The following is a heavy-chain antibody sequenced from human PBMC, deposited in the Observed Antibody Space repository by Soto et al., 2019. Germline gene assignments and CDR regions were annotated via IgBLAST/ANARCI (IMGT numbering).Heavy chain of an antibody. V-gene: IGHV1-3*01. D-gene: IGHD3-22*01. CDR2: INAGNGNT. CDR1: GYTFTSYA. Sequence: ASVKVSCKASGYTFTSYAMHWVRQAPGQRLEWMGWINAGNGNTKYSQKFQGRVTITRDTSASTAYMELSSLRSEDTAVYYCARDAGGSYYDSSGFSGIWGQGTMVTVSS. CDR3: ARDAGGSYYDSSGFSGI. J-gene: IGHJ3*02.